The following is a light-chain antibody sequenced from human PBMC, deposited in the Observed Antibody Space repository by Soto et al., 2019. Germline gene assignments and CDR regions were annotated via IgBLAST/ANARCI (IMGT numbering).Light chain of an antibody. Sequence: QSALTQPASVSGSPGQSITISCTGTSSDVGGYNYVSWYQQHPGKAPKLMIYDVSNRPSGVSNRFSGSKSANTASLTISGLQAEDEADYYCSSYTGSSTDVVFGGGPKVTVL. CDR3: SSYTGSSTDVV. V-gene: IGLV2-14*01. CDR1: SSDVGGYNY. CDR2: DVS. J-gene: IGLJ2*01.